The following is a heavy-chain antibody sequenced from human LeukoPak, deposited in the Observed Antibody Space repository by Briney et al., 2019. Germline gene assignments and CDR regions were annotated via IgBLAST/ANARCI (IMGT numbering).Heavy chain of an antibody. CDR2: ISYDGSNK. CDR1: GFTFSSYA. V-gene: IGHV3-30-3*01. J-gene: IGHJ6*02. D-gene: IGHD5-18*01. CDR3: ASVDTAMADRGV. Sequence: GGSLRLSCAASGFTFSSYAMHWVRQAPGKGLEWVAVISYDGSNKYYADSVKGRFTISRDNSKNTLYLQMNSLRAEDTAVYYCASVDTAMADRGVWGQGTTVTVSS.